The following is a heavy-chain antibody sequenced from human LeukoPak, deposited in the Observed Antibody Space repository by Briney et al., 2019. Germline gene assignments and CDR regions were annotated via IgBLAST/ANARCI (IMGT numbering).Heavy chain of an antibody. J-gene: IGHJ4*02. CDR1: GYTFTSYD. V-gene: IGHV1-8*01. D-gene: IGHD6-13*01. Sequence: GASVKVSCKASGYTFTSYDINWVRQAPGQGLEWMGWMNPKNANTGYAQKFQGRVTMTRNTSISTAYMEVTSLRSEDTAVYYCARGPTESSSSDYWGQGTLVTVSS. CDR2: MNPKNANT. CDR3: ARGPTESSSSDY.